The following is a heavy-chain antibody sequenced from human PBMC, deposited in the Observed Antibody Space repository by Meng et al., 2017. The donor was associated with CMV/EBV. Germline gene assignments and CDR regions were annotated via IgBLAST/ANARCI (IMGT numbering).Heavy chain of an antibody. CDR2: MNPNSGNT. CDR1: GYTFTSYD. D-gene: IGHD6-13*01. V-gene: IGHV1-8*03. J-gene: IGHJ4*02. CDR3: ARSLGARRTSIAAAGFDY. Sequence: ASVKVSCKASGYTFTSYDINWVRQATGQGLEWMGWMNPNSGNTGYAQKFQGRVTITRNTSISTAYMELSSLRSEDTAVYYCARSLGARRTSIAAAGFDYWGQGTLVTVSS.